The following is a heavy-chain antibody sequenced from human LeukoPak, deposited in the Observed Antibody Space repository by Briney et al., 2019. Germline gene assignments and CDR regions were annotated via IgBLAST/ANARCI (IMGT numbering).Heavy chain of an antibody. CDR2: ISYDGSNK. J-gene: IGHJ4*02. CDR1: GFTFSSYA. D-gene: IGHD2-2*03. CDR3: ARALGYCSSTSCYILDY. Sequence: TAGSLRLSCAASGFTFSSYAMHWVRQAPGKGLEWVAVISYDGSNKYYADSVKGRFTIYRDNSKNTLYLQMNSLRAEDTAVYYCARALGYCSSTSCYILDYWGQGTLVSVSS. V-gene: IGHV3-30-3*01.